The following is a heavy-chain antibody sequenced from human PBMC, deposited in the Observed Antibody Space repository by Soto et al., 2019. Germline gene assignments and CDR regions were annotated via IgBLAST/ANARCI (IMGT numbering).Heavy chain of an antibody. J-gene: IGHJ4*02. CDR1: GFTFSSYE. Sequence: EVQLVESGGGLVQPGGSLRLSCAASGFTFSSYEMNWVRQAPGQGLEWVSYISSSGSTIYYADSVKGRFTISRDNAKNALYLQMNSRRAEEPAVYYCASHCSGGSCSHGRLDYWGQGTLVTVSS. D-gene: IGHD2-15*01. V-gene: IGHV3-48*03. CDR3: ASHCSGGSCSHGRLDY. CDR2: ISSSGSTI.